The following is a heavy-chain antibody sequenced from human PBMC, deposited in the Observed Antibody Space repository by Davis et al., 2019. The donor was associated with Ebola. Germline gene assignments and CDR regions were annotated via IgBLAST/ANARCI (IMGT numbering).Heavy chain of an antibody. CDR3: TRIDYGMDV. J-gene: IGHJ6*02. CDR1: GFTFSVSA. CDR2: VRTRTNNYAT. Sequence: GESLKIPCAASGFTFSVSAIHWVRHTPGKGLEWVGRVRTRTNNYATAYGASVKGRFIVSRDDSKSTAYLQMTSLKSEDTATYYCTRIDYGMDVWGQGTTVTVSS. V-gene: IGHV3-73*01.